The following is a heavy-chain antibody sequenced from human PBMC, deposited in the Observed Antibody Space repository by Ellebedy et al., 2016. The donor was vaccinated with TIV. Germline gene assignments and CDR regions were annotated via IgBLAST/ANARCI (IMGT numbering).Heavy chain of an antibody. Sequence: GESLKISXAASGFTFSNYGMHWVRQAPGKGLEWAAGIWYDGSNRNYADSVKGRFTISRDNSKNTLYLQMNSLRAEDTAVYYCARDSYSFDSSGYYFDYWGQGTLVTVSS. CDR2: IWYDGSNR. CDR3: ARDSYSFDSSGYYFDY. J-gene: IGHJ4*02. CDR1: GFTFSNYG. V-gene: IGHV3-33*01. D-gene: IGHD3-22*01.